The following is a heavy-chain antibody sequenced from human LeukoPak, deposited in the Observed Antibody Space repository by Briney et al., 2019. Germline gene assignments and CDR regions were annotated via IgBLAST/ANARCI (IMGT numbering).Heavy chain of an antibody. J-gene: IGHJ4*02. Sequence: VASVKVSCKASGYTFTGYYMHWVRQAPGQGLEWMGRINPNSGGTNYAQKFQGRVTMTRDTSISTAYMELSRLRSDDTAVYYCARVAIFGVVYDDYWGQGTLVTVSP. CDR3: ARVAIFGVVYDDY. D-gene: IGHD3-3*01. CDR2: INPNSGGT. CDR1: GYTFTGYY. V-gene: IGHV1-2*06.